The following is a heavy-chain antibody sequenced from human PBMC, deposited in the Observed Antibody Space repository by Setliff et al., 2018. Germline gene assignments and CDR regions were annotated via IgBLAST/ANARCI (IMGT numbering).Heavy chain of an antibody. J-gene: IGHJ3*02. CDR2: INPNSGGT. CDR3: ARSRDGGNSSGYSGAFDI. CDR1: GYTFTGYY. V-gene: IGHV1-2*04. Sequence: ASVKVSCKASGYTFTGYYMHWVRQAPGQGLEWMGWINPNSGGTNYAQKFQGWVTMTRDTSISTAYMELSRLRSDDTAVYYCARSRDGGNSSGYSGAFDIWGQGTMVTVS. D-gene: IGHD3-22*01.